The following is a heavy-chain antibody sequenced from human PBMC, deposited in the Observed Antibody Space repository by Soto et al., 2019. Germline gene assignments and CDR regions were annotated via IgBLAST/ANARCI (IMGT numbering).Heavy chain of an antibody. V-gene: IGHV1-2*02. CDR2: INPKTAAT. D-gene: IGHD1-26*01. CDR1: GYSFNDYF. Sequence: QVQLVQSGAEVKKSGASVKVSCKPSGYSFNDYFIQWVRQAPGQGLEWVAWINPKTAATNYAKKFQGRVSLTWDTSSTTAYMELTRLRPDDTAVYYCARIKWGMNYYNGMDVWGQGTTVIVSS. CDR3: ARIKWGMNYYNGMDV. J-gene: IGHJ6*02.